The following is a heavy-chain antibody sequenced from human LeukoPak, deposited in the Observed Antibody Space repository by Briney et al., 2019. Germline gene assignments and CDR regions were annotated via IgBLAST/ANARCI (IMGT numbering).Heavy chain of an antibody. CDR1: GFTFSNNA. V-gene: IGHV3-23*01. CDR3: ANGFWSGYLNH. J-gene: IGHJ5*02. CDR2: IGGSGDST. D-gene: IGHD3-3*01. Sequence: GGSLRLSCAVSGFTFSNNAMSWVRQAPGKGLEWVSVIGGSGDSTYYADSVKGRFTISRDNSKNTLYLQMNSLRAEDTAVYYCANGFWSGYLNHWGQGTLVSVSS.